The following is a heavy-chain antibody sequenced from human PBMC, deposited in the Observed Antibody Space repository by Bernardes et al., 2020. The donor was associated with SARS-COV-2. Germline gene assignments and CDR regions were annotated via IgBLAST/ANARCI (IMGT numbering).Heavy chain of an antibody. V-gene: IGHV3-72*01. CDR3: TREATYYGAGNYYHYFDS. CDR2: IRNKANTYIT. J-gene: IGHJ4*02. CDR1: GFRFSDHY. Sequence: GGSLRLSCAALGFRFSDHYMDWVRQAPGKGLEWVGRIRNKANTYITHYAASVKGRFTVSRDDSKNSLYLQMNSLKTEDTAVYYCTREATYYGAGNYYHYFDSWGQGTLVTVSS. D-gene: IGHD3-10*01.